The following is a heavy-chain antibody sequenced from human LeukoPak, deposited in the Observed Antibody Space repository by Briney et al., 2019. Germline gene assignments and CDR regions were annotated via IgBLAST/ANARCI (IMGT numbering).Heavy chain of an antibody. CDR1: GYSISSGYY. CDR3: ARTQVTYYDFWSGYYSQPFFHY. CDR2: IYHSGTT. V-gene: IGHV4-38-2*02. Sequence: SETLSRTCTVSGYSISSGYYWGWIRQPPGKGLEWIGSIYHSGTTYYHPSLKIRVTLSVDTSKNQFTLKLSSVTAADTAVYYCARTQVTYYDFWSGYYSQPFFHYWGQGTLVTVSS. J-gene: IGHJ4*02. D-gene: IGHD3-3*01.